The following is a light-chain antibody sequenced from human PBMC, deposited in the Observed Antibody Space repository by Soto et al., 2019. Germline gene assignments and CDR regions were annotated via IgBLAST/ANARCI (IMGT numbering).Light chain of an antibody. J-gene: IGLJ2*01. Sequence: QSALTQPASVSGSPGQSITISCTGTSSDVGGYTYVSWYQHHPGKAPKLMIYDVSNRPSGVSNRFSGSKSGNTASLTISGLQAEDEADYYCNSYTSGSTVVFGGGTQLTVL. CDR2: DVS. CDR1: SSDVGGYTY. V-gene: IGLV2-14*03. CDR3: NSYTSGSTVV.